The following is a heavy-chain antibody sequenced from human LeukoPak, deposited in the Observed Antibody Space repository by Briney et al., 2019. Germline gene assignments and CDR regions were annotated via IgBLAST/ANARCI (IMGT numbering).Heavy chain of an antibody. D-gene: IGHD3-10*01. Sequence: SQTLSLTCTVSGGSISSGGYYWRWIRQHPGKGLEWIGYIYYSGSTYYNPSLKSRVTISVDTSKNQSSLKLSSVTAADTAVYYCARGTILLWFGELLSNWFDPWGQGTLVTVSS. CDR3: ARGTILLWFGELLSNWFDP. J-gene: IGHJ5*02. CDR2: IYYSGST. CDR1: GGSISSGGYY. V-gene: IGHV4-31*03.